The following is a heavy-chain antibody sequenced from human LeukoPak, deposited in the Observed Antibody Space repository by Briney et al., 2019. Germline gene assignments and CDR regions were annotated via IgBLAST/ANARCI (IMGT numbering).Heavy chain of an antibody. CDR2: ISNTGNAL. CDR3: AVSPRTPVST. Sequence: GGSLRLSCAASGFSFSSYGMHWARQAPGKGLEWISGISNTGNALYADSVKGRFTISRDNVKNAVYLQMHSLRGEDTAVYHCAVSPRTPVSTWGQGTLVTVSS. CDR1: GFSFSSYG. D-gene: IGHD5/OR15-5a*01. V-gene: IGHV3-48*04. J-gene: IGHJ4*02.